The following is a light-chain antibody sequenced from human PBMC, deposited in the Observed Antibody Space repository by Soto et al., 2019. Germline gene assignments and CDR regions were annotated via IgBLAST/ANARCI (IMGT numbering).Light chain of an antibody. V-gene: IGKV1-9*01. CDR1: QGISSY. Sequence: DIQLTQSPSFLSASVGDRVTITCRASQGISSYLAWYQQKPGKAPKLLIYAASTLQSGVPSRFSGSGSGTEFTLTISSLQPEDFATHYCQQLHSYPPTFGGGTKVEIK. CDR3: QQLHSYPPT. J-gene: IGKJ4*01. CDR2: AAS.